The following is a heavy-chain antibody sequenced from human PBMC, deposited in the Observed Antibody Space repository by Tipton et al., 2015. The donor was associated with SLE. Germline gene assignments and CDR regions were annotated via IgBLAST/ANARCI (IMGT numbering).Heavy chain of an antibody. CDR2: ISYDGSNK. CDR3: ARDLILGAFDI. D-gene: IGHD3-16*01. J-gene: IGHJ3*02. CDR1: GFTFRRHA. V-gene: IGHV3-30*04. Sequence: SLRLSCAASGFTFRRHAMHWVRQAPGKGLEWVALISYDGSNKFYADSMRGRFTISRDNSKNTLYLQMNSLRAEDTAMYYCARDLILGAFDIWGQGTMVTVSS.